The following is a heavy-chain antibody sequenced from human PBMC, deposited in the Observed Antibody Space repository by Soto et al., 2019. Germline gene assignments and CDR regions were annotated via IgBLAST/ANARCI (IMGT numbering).Heavy chain of an antibody. J-gene: IGHJ4*02. CDR1: GGSITNIATS. D-gene: IGHD4-17*01. CDR3: ATRGLGDAVADY. Sequence: NPSETLSLTCAVSGGSITNIATSWTWLRQPPGKGLEWIGYIYHSGSTYYNPSLKSRVAISVDKSKNQFSLNLSSVTAADTAVYYCATRGLGDAVADYWGQGTLVTVSS. CDR2: IYHSGST. V-gene: IGHV4-30-2*01.